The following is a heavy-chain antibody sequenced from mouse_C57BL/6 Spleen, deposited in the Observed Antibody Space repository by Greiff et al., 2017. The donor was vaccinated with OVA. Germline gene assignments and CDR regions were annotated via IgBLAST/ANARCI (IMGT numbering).Heavy chain of an antibody. CDR2: IDPSDSYT. CDR3: ARASITTVVAHYYAMGY. CDR1: GYTFTSYW. V-gene: IGHV1-69*01. Sequence: QVQLQQPGAELVMPGASVKLSCKASGYTFTSYWMHWVKQRPGQGLEWIGEIDPSDSYTNYNQKFKGKSTLTVDKSSSTAYMQLSSLTSEDSAVYYCARASITTVVAHYYAMGYWGQGTSVTVSS. J-gene: IGHJ4*01. D-gene: IGHD1-1*01.